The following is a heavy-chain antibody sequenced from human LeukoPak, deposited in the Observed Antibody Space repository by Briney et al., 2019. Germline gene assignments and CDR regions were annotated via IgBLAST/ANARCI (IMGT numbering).Heavy chain of an antibody. CDR2: ISAYNGNT. CDR3: ARAADSSGWYPLGGEGY. D-gene: IGHD6-19*01. Sequence: GASVKVSCKASGYTFTSYGISWVRQAPGQGLEWMGWISAYNGNTNYAQKLQGRVTMTTDTSTSTAYMELRSLRSDDTAVYYCARAADSSGWYPLGGEGYWGQGTLVTVSS. CDR1: GYTFTSYG. J-gene: IGHJ4*02. V-gene: IGHV1-18*01.